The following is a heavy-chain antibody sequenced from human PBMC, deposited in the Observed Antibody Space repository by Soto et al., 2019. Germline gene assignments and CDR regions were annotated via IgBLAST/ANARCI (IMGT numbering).Heavy chain of an antibody. D-gene: IGHD4-4*01. V-gene: IGHV4-39*01. J-gene: IGHJ1*01. CDR3: ARTTGRHLHV. CDR1: CGSISVSNVF. Sequence: PSETLTLTCTGSCGSISVSNVFWCWVRQPPGKGLEWIGNIDYSGTAYCNPSLGTRVTVPGDTSKNQFSLSLYSVTAADTAVYCCARTTGRHLHVGGQG. CDR2: IDYSGTA.